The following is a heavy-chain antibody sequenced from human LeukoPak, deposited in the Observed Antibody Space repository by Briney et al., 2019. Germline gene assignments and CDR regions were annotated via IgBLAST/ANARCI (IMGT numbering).Heavy chain of an antibody. V-gene: IGHV4-39*01. Sequence: PSETLSLTCTVSGGPISSSGYYWAWIRQPPGKELEWIGTIYYSGSTYYSTPLKSRIIMSRDTSKNQFSLNLSSVTAADTAVYYCASLRDWPRYFDLWGRGTLVTVSS. J-gene: IGHJ2*01. CDR3: ASLRDWPRYFDL. CDR1: GGPISSSGYY. CDR2: IYYSGST. D-gene: IGHD3/OR15-3a*01.